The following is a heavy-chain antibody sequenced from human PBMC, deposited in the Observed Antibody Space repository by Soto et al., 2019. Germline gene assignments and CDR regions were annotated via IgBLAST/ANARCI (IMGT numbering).Heavy chain of an antibody. CDR3: ARWWFGEFFDY. CDR2: IYYSGST. Sequence: SETLSLTCTVSGGSISSGDYYWSWIRQPPGKGLEWIGYIYYSGSTYYNPSLKSRVTISVDTSKNQFSLKLSSVTAADTAVYYCARWWFGEFFDYWGKGTLVTVSS. J-gene: IGHJ4*02. D-gene: IGHD3-10*01. V-gene: IGHV4-30-4*01. CDR1: GGSISSGDYY.